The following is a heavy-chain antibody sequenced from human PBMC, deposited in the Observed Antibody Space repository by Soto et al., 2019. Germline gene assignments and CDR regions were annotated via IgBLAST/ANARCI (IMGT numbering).Heavy chain of an antibody. Sequence: GGSLRLSCTVSGFTLSDHFMAWVRQAPGKGLEWVSDISTTRNYTKYADSVKGRFSMSRGNARNSVYLQMSRLRAGDTAVYYCARVSRDYYLYYFDYWGQGALVTVSS. D-gene: IGHD3-3*01. CDR2: ISTTRNYT. CDR1: GFTLSDHF. J-gene: IGHJ4*02. V-gene: IGHV3-11*06. CDR3: ARVSRDYYLYYFDY.